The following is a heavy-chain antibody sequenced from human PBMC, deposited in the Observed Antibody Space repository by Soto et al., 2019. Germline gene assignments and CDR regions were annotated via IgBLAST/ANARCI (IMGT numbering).Heavy chain of an antibody. CDR1: GFTFSSYG. Sequence: QVQLVESGGGVVQPGRSLRLSCAASGFTFSSYGMHWVRQAPGKGLEWVAVIWLDGSNKFYADSVKGRFTISRDNSMNTVSLQMNSLRDEDSAAYYCATTGPYWGQGTLVTVSS. CDR2: IWLDGSNK. J-gene: IGHJ4*02. CDR3: ATTGPY. V-gene: IGHV3-33*01.